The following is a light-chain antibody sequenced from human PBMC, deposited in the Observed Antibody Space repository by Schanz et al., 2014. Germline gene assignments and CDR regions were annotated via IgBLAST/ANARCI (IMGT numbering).Light chain of an antibody. J-gene: IGLJ2*01. V-gene: IGLV2-8*01. CDR2: AVN. CDR3: ATWDASLSAL. Sequence: QSVLTQPPSASGSLGQSVTISCTGTSNDIGRYDFVSWYQQHPGKAPKLMIYAVNKRPSGVPDRFSGSKSGTSASLAISGLGSEDEADYYCATWDASLSALFGGGTKLTVL. CDR1: SNDIGRYDF.